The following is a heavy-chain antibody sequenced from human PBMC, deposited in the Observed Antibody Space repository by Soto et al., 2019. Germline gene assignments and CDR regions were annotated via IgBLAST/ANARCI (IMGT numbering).Heavy chain of an antibody. D-gene: IGHD6-19*01. CDR1: GFTFSSYA. CDR3: AKDRWLGILGY. V-gene: IGHV3-23*01. CDR2: ISGSGGST. Sequence: EVQLLESGGGLVQPGGSLRLSCAASGFTFSSYARSWVRQAPGQGLEWVSAISGSGGSTYYADSVKGRFTISRDNSKNTLYLQMNSLRAEDTAVYYCAKDRWLGILGYWGQGTLVTVSS. J-gene: IGHJ4*02.